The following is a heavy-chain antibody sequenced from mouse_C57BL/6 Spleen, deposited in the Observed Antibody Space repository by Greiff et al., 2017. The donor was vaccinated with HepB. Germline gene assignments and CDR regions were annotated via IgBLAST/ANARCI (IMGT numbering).Heavy chain of an antibody. V-gene: IGHV6-3*01. CDR3: TVYYGNYEFSFYFDY. J-gene: IGHJ2*01. D-gene: IGHD2-1*01. CDR1: GFTFSNYW. Sequence: EVMLVESGGGLVQPGGSMKLSCVASGFTFSNYWMNWVRQSPEKGLEWVAQIRLKSDNYTTYYAESVKGRFTISRDDSKSSVYLQMNNLMAEDTGIYYCTVYYGNYEFSFYFDYWGQGTTLTVSS. CDR2: IRLKSDNYTT.